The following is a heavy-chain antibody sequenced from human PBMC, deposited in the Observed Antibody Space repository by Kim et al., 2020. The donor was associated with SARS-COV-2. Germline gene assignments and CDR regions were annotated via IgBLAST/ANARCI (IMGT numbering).Heavy chain of an antibody. CDR3: ARGDPRDY. CDR1: GYTFTKYA. Sequence: ASVKVSCKAYGYTFTKYAMNWVRQAPGQGLEWVGWINTKTGNPTYAQGFTGRIVFSLDTSVRTSYLQISSLKTEDTAVYYCARGDPRDYWGQGTLVTVSS. CDR2: INTKTGNP. J-gene: IGHJ4*02. V-gene: IGHV7-4-1*02.